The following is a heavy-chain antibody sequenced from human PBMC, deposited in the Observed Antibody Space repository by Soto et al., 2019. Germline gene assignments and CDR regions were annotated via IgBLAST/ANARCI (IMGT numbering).Heavy chain of an antibody. V-gene: IGHV3-33*01. D-gene: IGHD2-21*02. CDR3: ARDIGVTDYRLDY. CDR2: IWYGGSKK. CDR1: GFTFSSYG. Sequence: SLRLSCAASGFTFSSYGMHWVRQAPGKGLEWVAVIWYGGSKKYHADSVKGRFSISRDDSKNTLYLQMDSLRAEDTALYFCARDIGVTDYRLDYWGQGTPVTVS. J-gene: IGHJ4*02.